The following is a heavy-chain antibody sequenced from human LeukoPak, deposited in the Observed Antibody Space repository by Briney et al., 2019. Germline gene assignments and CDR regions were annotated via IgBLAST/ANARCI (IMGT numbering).Heavy chain of an antibody. D-gene: IGHD3-10*01. CDR1: GFTFSSYA. CDR3: AKESPYGSGSRNYYFHY. V-gene: IGHV3-23*01. CDR2: ISGSADRT. J-gene: IGHJ4*02. Sequence: PGGSLRLSCAASGFTFSSYAMSWVRQAPGMGLEWVSAISGSADRTYYADSVKGRFTISRDNSKNTLYLQMNSLRPEDTAIYYCAKESPYGSGSRNYYFHYWGQGTLVTVSS.